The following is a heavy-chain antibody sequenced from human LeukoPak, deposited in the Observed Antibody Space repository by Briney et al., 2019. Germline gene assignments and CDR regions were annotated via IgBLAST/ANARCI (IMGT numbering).Heavy chain of an antibody. D-gene: IGHD2-15*01. J-gene: IGHJ5*02. Sequence: GGSLRLSCAASGFTFSSYWMHWVRHAPGKGLVWVSRINSDGSSTSYADSVKGRFTISRDNSKNTLYLQMNSLRAEDTAVYYCAESLVELRTGFDPWGQGTLVTVSS. V-gene: IGHV3-74*01. CDR2: INSDGSST. CDR3: AESLVELRTGFDP. CDR1: GFTFSSYW.